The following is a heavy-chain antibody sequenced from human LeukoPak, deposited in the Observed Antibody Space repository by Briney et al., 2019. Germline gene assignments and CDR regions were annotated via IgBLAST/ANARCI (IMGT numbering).Heavy chain of an antibody. J-gene: IGHJ3*02. D-gene: IGHD2-15*01. CDR1: SGAISSYF. CDR2: NYTSGNT. V-gene: IGHV4-4*07. Sequence: SQTLSLTCTVSSGAISSYFWSWIRPPARKGLEWIGRNYTSGNTNYSPSLKSRVTMSVYTSPNQFSLKLSSVTAPDTAVYYCAREQARWRACDNWGQGTLVTVSS. CDR3: AREQARWRACDN.